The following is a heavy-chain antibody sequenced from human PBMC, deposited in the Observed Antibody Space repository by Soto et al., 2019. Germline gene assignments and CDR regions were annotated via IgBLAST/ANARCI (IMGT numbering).Heavy chain of an antibody. D-gene: IGHD2-2*01. Sequence: EVQLVESGGGSVQPGGSLRLSCVVSGFSFSRHWMHWVRQVPGKGLEWVARIDNAAIGTSYADSVRGRFTISRDNTRSTLSLEMKSLRVNDTGIYFCVRVGGCDATHDYGGQGTLVTVSS. CDR2: IDNAAIGT. CDR3: VRVGGCDATHDY. CDR1: GFSFSRHW. V-gene: IGHV3-74*01. J-gene: IGHJ4*02.